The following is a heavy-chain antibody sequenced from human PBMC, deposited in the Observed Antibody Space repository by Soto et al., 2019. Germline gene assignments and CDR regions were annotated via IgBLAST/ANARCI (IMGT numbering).Heavy chain of an antibody. V-gene: IGHV2-5*02. J-gene: IGHJ4*02. CDR1: GFSLSTSGVG. Sequence: QITLKESRPTLVKPTQTLTLTCTLSGFSLSTSGVGVGWIRQPPGKALEWLALIYWDDTKRYTPSLKNRLTITKDXXKXQXXLTMTNMDPVDTATYYCAHRLCDSSCYWDVGYFDSWGQGTLVTVSS. D-gene: IGHD2-15*01. CDR3: AHRLCDSSCYWDVGYFDS. CDR2: IYWDDTK.